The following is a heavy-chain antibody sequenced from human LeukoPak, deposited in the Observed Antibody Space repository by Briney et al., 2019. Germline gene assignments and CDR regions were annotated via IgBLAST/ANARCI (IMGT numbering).Heavy chain of an antibody. D-gene: IGHD3-3*01. Sequence: GGSLRLSCAVSGITLSNYGMSWVRQAPGKGLEWVAGISGSGGGTNYADSVKGRFTISRDNPKNTLYLQMNSLRAEDTAVYYCARDDTIFGVASRSQKPFDYWGQGTLVTVSS. CDR1: GITLSNYG. CDR2: ISGSGGGT. V-gene: IGHV3-23*01. J-gene: IGHJ4*02. CDR3: ARDDTIFGVASRSQKPFDY.